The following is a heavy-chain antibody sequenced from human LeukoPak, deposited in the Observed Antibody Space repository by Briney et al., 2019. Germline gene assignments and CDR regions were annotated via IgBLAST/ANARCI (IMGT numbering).Heavy chain of an antibody. CDR1: GFTFSSYA. CDR2: ISGSGGST. V-gene: IGHV3-23*01. J-gene: IGHJ4*02. CDR3: AKDREGLSSGYDLEYFDY. Sequence: GGSLRISCAASGFTFSSYAMSWVRQAPGKGLEWVSAISGSGGSTYYADSVKGRFTISRDNSKNTLFLQMNSLRAEDTAVYYCAKDREGLSSGYDLEYFDYWGQGTLVTVSS. D-gene: IGHD5-12*01.